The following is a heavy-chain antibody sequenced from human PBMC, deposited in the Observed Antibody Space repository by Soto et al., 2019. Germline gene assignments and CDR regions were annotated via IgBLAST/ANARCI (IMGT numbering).Heavy chain of an antibody. J-gene: IGHJ4*02. D-gene: IGHD3-16*02. CDR1: VFSLSTSGVG. V-gene: IGHV2-5*02. CDR2: IYWDDDK. Sequence: QITLKESGPTLAKPTQPLTLTCTFSVFSLSTSGVGVGWIRQPPGKALEWLALIYWDDDKRYSPSLKSRLTITKDTSKNQVVLTMTNMDPVDTATYYCAHSEGVSDYIWGSYRHPFDYWGQGTLVTVSS. CDR3: AHSEGVSDYIWGSYRHPFDY.